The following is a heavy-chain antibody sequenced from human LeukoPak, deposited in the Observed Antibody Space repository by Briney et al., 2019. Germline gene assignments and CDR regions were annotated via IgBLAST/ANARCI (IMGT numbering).Heavy chain of an antibody. Sequence: GGSLRLSCAASGFTVRHNYMSWVRQAPGKGLEWVSVIYSGGSTYYADSVKGRFTISRDNSKNTLYLQMNSLRAEDTAVYFCATGERMVRGDGVDYWGQGTLVTVSS. CDR2: IYSGGST. D-gene: IGHD3-10*01. CDR3: ATGERMVRGDGVDY. V-gene: IGHV3-66*01. J-gene: IGHJ4*02. CDR1: GFTVRHNY.